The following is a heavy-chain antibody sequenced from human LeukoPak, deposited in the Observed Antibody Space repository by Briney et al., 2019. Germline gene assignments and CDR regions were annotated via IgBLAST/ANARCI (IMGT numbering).Heavy chain of an antibody. J-gene: IGHJ4*02. D-gene: IGHD1-1*01. Sequence: PSETLSLTCTVSGGSISSYYWSWIRQPPGKGLEWIGYIGYSGSTNYNPSLKSRVTISVDTSKNQFSLKLSSVTAADTAVYYCARANYPSYYFDYWGQGTLVTVSS. V-gene: IGHV4-59*01. CDR2: IGYSGST. CDR1: GGSISSYY. CDR3: ARANYPSYYFDY.